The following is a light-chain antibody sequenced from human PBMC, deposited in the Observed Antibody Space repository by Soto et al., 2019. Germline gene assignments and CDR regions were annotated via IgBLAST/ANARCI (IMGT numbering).Light chain of an antibody. CDR2: EVS. J-gene: IGLJ1*01. Sequence: QSALTQPASVSGTPGQSITISCTGSNSDVGIYDFVSWYQHHPGRAPKLIVSEVSHRPSGVSNRFSGSKSGNTASLTISGLQAEDEADYYCSSYTSSSPYVFGTGTKLTVL. CDR1: NSDVGIYDF. V-gene: IGLV2-14*01. CDR3: SSYTSSSPYV.